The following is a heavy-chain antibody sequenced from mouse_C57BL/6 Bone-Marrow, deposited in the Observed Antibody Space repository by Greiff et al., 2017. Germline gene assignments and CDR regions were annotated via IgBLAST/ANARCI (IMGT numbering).Heavy chain of an antibody. D-gene: IGHD4-1*01. J-gene: IGHJ3*01. Sequence: VQGVESGPGLVQPSQSLSITCTVSGFSLTSYGVHWVRQSPGTGLEWLGVIWRGGSTDYNAAFMSRLSITKDKSKSQVFFKMNSLRADDTAIYYCPYLGREKFAYWGQGTLVTVSA. CDR1: GFSLTSYG. CDR2: IWRGGST. V-gene: IGHV2-5*01. CDR3: PYLGREKFAY.